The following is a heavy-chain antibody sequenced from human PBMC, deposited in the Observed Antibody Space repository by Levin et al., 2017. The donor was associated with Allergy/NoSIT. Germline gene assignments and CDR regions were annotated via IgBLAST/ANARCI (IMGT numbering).Heavy chain of an antibody. CDR3: AKDLNGGSAGGAFDI. V-gene: IGHV3-23*01. CDR1: GFTVSSYA. D-gene: IGHD7-27*01. CDR2: ISGSGGST. Sequence: PGGSLRLSCAASGFTVSSYAMSWVRQAPGKGLEWVSAISGSGGSTYYADSVKGRFTISRDNSKNTLYLQMNSLRAEDTAVYYCAKDLNGGSAGGAFDIWGQGTMVTVSS. J-gene: IGHJ3*02.